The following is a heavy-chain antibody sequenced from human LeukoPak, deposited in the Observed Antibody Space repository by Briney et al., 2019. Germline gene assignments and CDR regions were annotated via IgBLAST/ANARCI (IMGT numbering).Heavy chain of an antibody. CDR1: GFTFSSYG. CDR2: ISYDGSNK. V-gene: IGHV3-30*18. Sequence: PGGSLRLPCAASGFTFSSYGMHWVRQAPGKGLEWVAVISYDGSNKYYADSVKGRFTISRDNSKNTLYLQMNSLRAEDTAVYYCAKDLVHYDILTGPPDYWGQGTLVTVSS. D-gene: IGHD3-9*01. J-gene: IGHJ4*02. CDR3: AKDLVHYDILTGPPDY.